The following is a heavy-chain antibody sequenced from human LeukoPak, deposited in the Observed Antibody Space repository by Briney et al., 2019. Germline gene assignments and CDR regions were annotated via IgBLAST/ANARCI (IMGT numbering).Heavy chain of an antibody. CDR1: GFTFSDYY. CDR3: ASYPQYYTGEDYFDY. CDR2: ISSSGSTI. J-gene: IGHJ4*02. D-gene: IGHD2-2*02. Sequence: GGSLRLSCAASGFTFSDYYMSWIRQAPGKGLEWVSYISSSGSTIYYADSVKGRFTISRDNAKNSLYLQMNSLRAEDTAVYYCASYPQYYTGEDYFDYWGQGTLATVSS. V-gene: IGHV3-11*01.